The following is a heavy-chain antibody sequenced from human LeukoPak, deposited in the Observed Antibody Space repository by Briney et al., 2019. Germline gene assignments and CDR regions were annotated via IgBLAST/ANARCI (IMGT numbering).Heavy chain of an antibody. CDR1: GGSIDSTNW. V-gene: IGHV4/OR15-8*01. CDR3: VRASGYDEIDY. CDR2: IHHDGRI. Sequence: TSETLSLTCDVSGGSIDSTNWWNWVRQPPGKGLEWIGEIHHDGRINYNPSLKSRVTLSVDKSKNQFSLKLSSVTAADTAVYYCVRASGYDEIDYWGQGTLVTVSS. J-gene: IGHJ4*02. D-gene: IGHD5-12*01.